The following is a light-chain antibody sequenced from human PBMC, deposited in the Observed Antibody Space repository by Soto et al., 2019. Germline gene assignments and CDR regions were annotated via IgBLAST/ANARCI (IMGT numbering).Light chain of an antibody. CDR2: GAS. CDR1: QSISTN. J-gene: IGKJ4*01. CDR3: QQYNNRPPA. V-gene: IGKV3-15*01. Sequence: EIVMTQSPATLSVSPGERATLSCRASQSISTNLAWYQQKPGQAPRLLIYGASTRAPGFPARLSGSGSGTEFTLPISSLQSEDFADYYCQQYNNRPPAFGGGTKVEIK.